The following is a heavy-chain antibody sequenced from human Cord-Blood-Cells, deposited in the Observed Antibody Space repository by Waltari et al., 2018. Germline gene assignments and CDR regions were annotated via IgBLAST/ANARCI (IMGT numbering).Heavy chain of an antibody. D-gene: IGHD2-21*02. CDR3: ARAICGGDCYPLDGMDV. CDR2: INPNSGGT. Sequence: QVQLVQSGAEVKKPGASVQVSCKASGYTFTGYYMHWVRQAPVQGLEWMGWINPNSGGTNYAQKFQGWVTMTRDTSISTAYMGLSRLRSDDTAVYYCARAICGGDCYPLDGMDVWGQGTTVTVSS. V-gene: IGHV1-2*04. CDR1: GYTFTGYY. J-gene: IGHJ6*02.